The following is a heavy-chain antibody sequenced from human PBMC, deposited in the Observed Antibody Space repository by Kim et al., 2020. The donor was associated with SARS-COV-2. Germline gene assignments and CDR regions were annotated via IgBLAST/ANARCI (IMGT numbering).Heavy chain of an antibody. V-gene: IGHV4-39*01. CDR1: GGSISSSSYY. CDR3: ARSYDSSGYYLKSYYFDY. J-gene: IGHJ4*01. Sequence: SETLSLTCTVSGGSISSSSYYWGWIRQPPGKGLEWIGSIYYSGSTYYNPSLKSRVTISVDTSKNQFSLKLSSVTAADTAVYYCARSYDSSGYYLKSYYFDYWGHGTLVTVSS. D-gene: IGHD3-22*01. CDR2: IYYSGST.